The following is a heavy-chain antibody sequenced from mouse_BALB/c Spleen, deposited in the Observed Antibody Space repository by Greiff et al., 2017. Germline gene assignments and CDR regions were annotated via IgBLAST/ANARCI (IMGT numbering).Heavy chain of an antibody. D-gene: IGHD3-1*01. V-gene: IGHV3-2*02. CDR3: ARGHFTSYFDY. Sequence: EVQGVESGPGLVKPSQSLSLTCTVTGYSITSDYAWNWIRQFPGNKLEWMGYISYSGSTSYNPSLKSRISITRDTSKNQFFLQLNSVTTEDTATYYCARGHFTSYFDYWGQGTTLTVSS. CDR2: ISYSGST. CDR1: GYSITSDYA. J-gene: IGHJ2*01.